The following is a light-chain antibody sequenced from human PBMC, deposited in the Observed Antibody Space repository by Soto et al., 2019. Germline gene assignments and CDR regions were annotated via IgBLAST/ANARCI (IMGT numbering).Light chain of an antibody. CDR2: HAS. J-gene: IGKJ1*01. V-gene: IGKV1-5*01. Sequence: DIQMTQSPSTLSASVGDRVTITCRASESIDSWLAWYQQKPGRAPKLLIFHASSLQTGVPSRFRGRWSGTEFTLTINSLQPDDFATYYCQQYSRDWTFGPGTKVDIK. CDR1: ESIDSW. CDR3: QQYSRDWT.